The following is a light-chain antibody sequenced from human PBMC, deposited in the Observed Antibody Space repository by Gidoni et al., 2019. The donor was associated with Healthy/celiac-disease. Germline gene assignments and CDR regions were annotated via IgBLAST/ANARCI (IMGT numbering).Light chain of an antibody. Sequence: EIVLTQSPGTLSLSPGERAPLSGRASQSVSSSYLAWYQQKPGQAPRLLIYGASSMATGIPDRFSGSGSGTDFTLTISRLEPEDFAVYYCQQLGTFGPGTKVDIK. CDR1: QSVSSSY. J-gene: IGKJ3*01. CDR2: GAS. CDR3: QQLGT. V-gene: IGKV3-20*01.